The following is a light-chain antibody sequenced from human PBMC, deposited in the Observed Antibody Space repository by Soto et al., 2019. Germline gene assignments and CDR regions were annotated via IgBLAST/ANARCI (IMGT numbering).Light chain of an antibody. CDR2: EVN. CDR3: SSYTGSSTRVV. CDR1: SSDVGAYNY. J-gene: IGLJ2*01. V-gene: IGLV2-14*01. Sequence: QSALTQPASVSGSPGQSITISCTGTSSDVGAYNYVSWYQQHPGKAPKLMIYEVNNRPSGDSSRFSGSKSGNTASLTISGLQAEDEADYYCSSYTGSSTRVVFGGGTMVTVL.